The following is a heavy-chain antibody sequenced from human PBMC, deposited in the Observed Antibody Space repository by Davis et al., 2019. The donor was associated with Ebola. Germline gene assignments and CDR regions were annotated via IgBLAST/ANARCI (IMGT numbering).Heavy chain of an antibody. D-gene: IGHD1-1*01. CDR2: IRYNGINK. J-gene: IGHJ4*02. V-gene: IGHV3-30*02. CDR1: GLSFSSYN. CDR3: ATDPGRGFED. Sequence: GESLKISCAASGLSFSSYNMHWVRQAPGKGLEWVAFIRYNGINKDYADSVKGRCTISRDNSKNTLYLQMGGLRAEDTAVYYCATDPGRGFEDWGQGTLVTVSS.